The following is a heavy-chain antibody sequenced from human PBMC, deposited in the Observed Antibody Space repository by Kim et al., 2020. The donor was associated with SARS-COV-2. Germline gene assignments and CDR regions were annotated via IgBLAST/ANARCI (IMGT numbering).Heavy chain of an antibody. Sequence: GGSLRLSCVASGFTFSSSPMTWVRQAPGRGLEWVSSIGGSVESTFYAVSVKGRFTISRDNSKHTLYLQMNSLRADDTAVYYCARGGVTIFGAVIMGYYYMDVWGEGTAVTVSS. CDR1: GFTFSSSP. D-gene: IGHD3-3*01. CDR2: IGGSVEST. CDR3: ARGGVTIFGAVIMGYYYMDV. V-gene: IGHV3-23*01. J-gene: IGHJ6*03.